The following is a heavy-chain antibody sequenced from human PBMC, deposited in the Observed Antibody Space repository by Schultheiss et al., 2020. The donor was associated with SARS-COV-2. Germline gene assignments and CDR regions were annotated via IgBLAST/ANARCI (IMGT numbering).Heavy chain of an antibody. CDR3: AREGRYDFWSGYYIDY. CDR1: GGSISSYY. Sequence: SETLSLTCTVSGGSISSYYWSWIRQPPGKGLEWIGYIYYSGSTYYNPSLKSRVTISVDTSKNQFSLQLNSVTPEDTAVYYCAREGRYDFWSGYYIDYWGQGTLVTVSS. V-gene: IGHV4-59*06. D-gene: IGHD3-3*01. CDR2: IYYSGST. J-gene: IGHJ4*02.